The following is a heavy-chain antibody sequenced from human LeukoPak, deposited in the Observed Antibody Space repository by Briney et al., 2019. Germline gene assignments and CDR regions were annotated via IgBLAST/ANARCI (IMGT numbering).Heavy chain of an antibody. CDR2: IYYSGST. V-gene: IGHV4-39*01. Sequence: SETLSLTCTVSGGSLSSSSYYWGWIRQPPGKGLEWIGSIYYSGSTYYNPSLKSRVTISVDTSKNQFSLKLSSVTAADTAVYYCARGLPKRYYYDSSGYYYWGQGTLVTVSS. CDR1: GGSLSSSSYY. J-gene: IGHJ4*02. CDR3: ARGLPKRYYYDSSGYYY. D-gene: IGHD3-22*01.